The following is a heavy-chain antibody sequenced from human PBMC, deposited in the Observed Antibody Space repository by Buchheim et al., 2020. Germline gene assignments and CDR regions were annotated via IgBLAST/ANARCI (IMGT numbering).Heavy chain of an antibody. V-gene: IGHV4-39*01. Sequence: QLQLQESGPGLVKPSETLSLTCTISGGSISSSSYYWGWIRQPPGKGLEWIGSIYYSGSTNYNPSLKSRVTISVDISKNQFSLKLSSVTAADTAVYYCARHVGSSSSRIYSYYYGMDVWGQGTT. J-gene: IGHJ6*02. CDR1: GGSISSSSYY. CDR3: ARHVGSSSSRIYSYYYGMDV. CDR2: IYYSGST. D-gene: IGHD6-6*01.